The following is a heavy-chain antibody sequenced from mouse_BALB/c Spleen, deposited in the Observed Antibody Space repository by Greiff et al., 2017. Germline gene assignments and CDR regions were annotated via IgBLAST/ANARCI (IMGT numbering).Heavy chain of an antibody. D-gene: IGHD1-1*01. V-gene: IGHV1-37*01. Sequence: VQLQQSGPELVKPGASVKISCKASGYSFTGYFMNWVKQSHGKSLEWIGRINPYNGDTFYNQKFKGKATLTVDKSSSTAHMELLSLTSEDSAVYYCGRSHYYGSSFYYAMDYWGQGTSVTVYS. CDR2: INPYNGDT. CDR1: GYSFTGYF. CDR3: GRSHYYGSSFYYAMDY. J-gene: IGHJ4*01.